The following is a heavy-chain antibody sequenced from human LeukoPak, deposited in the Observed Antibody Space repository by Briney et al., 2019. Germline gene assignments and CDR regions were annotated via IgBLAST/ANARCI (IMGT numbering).Heavy chain of an antibody. D-gene: IGHD2-2*02. J-gene: IGHJ4*02. V-gene: IGHV1-3*01. CDR1: EYTFTTYA. CDR2: INAGNGNT. Sequence: ASVKVSCKASEYTFTTYAMHWVRQAPGQRLEWMGWINAGNGNTKYSQKFQGRVTITRDTSASTAYMELSSLRSEDTAVYYCARTHCSSTSCYNVDRWGQGTLVTVSS. CDR3: ARTHCSSTSCYNVDR.